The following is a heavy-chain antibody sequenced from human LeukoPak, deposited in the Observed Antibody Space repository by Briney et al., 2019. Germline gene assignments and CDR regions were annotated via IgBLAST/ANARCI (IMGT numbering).Heavy chain of an antibody. V-gene: IGHV4-61*02. CDR1: GVSISSGSYY. CDR2: IYTSGST. J-gene: IGHJ6*03. Sequence: PSQTLSLTCTVPGVSISSGSYYWSWIRQPAGKGLEWIGRIYTSGSTNYNPSLKSRVTISVDTSKNQFSLKLSSVTAADTAVYYCARDNGEARYYYYYMDVWGKGTTVTVSS. CDR3: ARDNGEARYYYYYMDV.